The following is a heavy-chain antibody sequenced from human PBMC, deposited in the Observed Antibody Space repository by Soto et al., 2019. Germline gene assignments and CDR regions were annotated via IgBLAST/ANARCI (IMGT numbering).Heavy chain of an antibody. CDR3: VRSSRSQPRAGWFDP. Sequence: EVQLVESGGGLAQPGWSRRLSCAASGFNFDDHAMHWVRQAPGKGLEWVSGISWNSVTINYADSVKGRFTIPRDNAKRTLHLQMNSLRPEDTAIYYCVRSSRSQPRAGWFDPWGQGTLVTVS. CDR1: GFNFDDHA. CDR2: ISWNSVTI. V-gene: IGHV3-9*01. D-gene: IGHD2-2*01. J-gene: IGHJ5*02.